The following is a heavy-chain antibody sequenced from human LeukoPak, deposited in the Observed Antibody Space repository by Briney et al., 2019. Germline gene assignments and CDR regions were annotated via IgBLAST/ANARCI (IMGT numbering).Heavy chain of an antibody. Sequence: ASVKVSCKASGYSFTGYYMHWVRQAPGQGLEWMGIINPSGGSTSYAQKFQGRVTMTRDMSTSTVYMELSSLRSEDTAVYYCARESYGSGAPLDYWGQGTLVTVSS. CDR3: ARESYGSGAPLDY. V-gene: IGHV1-46*01. D-gene: IGHD3-10*01. CDR2: INPSGGST. CDR1: GYSFTGYY. J-gene: IGHJ4*02.